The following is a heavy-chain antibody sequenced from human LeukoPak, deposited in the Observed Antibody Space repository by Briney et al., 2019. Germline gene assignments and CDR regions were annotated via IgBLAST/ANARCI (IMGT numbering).Heavy chain of an antibody. CDR2: IYTSGST. CDR3: ARGQKGLPYYYMDV. CDR1: GGSISSYY. V-gene: IGHV4-4*07. Sequence: SETLSLTCTVSGGSISSYYWSWIRQPAGKGLEWIGRIYTSGSTNYNPSLKSRVTMSVDTSKNQFSLKLSSVTAADTAVYYCARGQKGLPYYYMDVWGKGTTVTVSS. J-gene: IGHJ6*03. D-gene: IGHD5-18*01.